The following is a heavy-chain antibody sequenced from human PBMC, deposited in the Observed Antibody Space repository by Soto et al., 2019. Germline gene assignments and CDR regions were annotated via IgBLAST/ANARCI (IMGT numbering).Heavy chain of an antibody. J-gene: IGHJ4*02. V-gene: IGHV1-69*06. CDR1: GGTFSSYD. Sequence: SVKVSCKASGGTFSSYDISWVRQAPGQGLEWMGGIIPIFGTANYAQKFQGRVTITADKSTSTAYMELSSLRSEDTAVYYCASNYGGKWDFDYWGQGTLVTVSS. CDR3: ASNYGGKWDFDY. CDR2: IIPIFGTA. D-gene: IGHD4-17*01.